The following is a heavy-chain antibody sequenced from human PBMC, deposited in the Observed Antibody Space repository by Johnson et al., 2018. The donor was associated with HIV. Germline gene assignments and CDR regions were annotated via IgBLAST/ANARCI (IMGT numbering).Heavy chain of an antibody. D-gene: IGHD3-22*01. CDR3: ATITRSYYFDSSGYLYDAFVL. J-gene: IGHJ3*01. CDR1: GFTVSSNY. Sequence: VQLVESGGGLVQPGGSLRLSCAASGFTVSSNYMSWVRQAPGKGLEWVSVIYSGGSTYYADSVKGRFTISRDNSKNTLYLQMNSLRAEDTALYYCATITRSYYFDSSGYLYDAFVLWGQGTVVTVSS. CDR2: IYSGGST. V-gene: IGHV3-66*01.